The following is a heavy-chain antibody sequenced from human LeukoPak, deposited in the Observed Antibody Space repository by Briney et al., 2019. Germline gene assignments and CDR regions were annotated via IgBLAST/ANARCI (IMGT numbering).Heavy chain of an antibody. D-gene: IGHD3-22*01. CDR3: ARAIQNYYDSSGYIDY. Sequence: SETLSLTCAVYGGSFSGYYWSWIRQPPGKGLGWMGEINHSGSTNDNPSLKSRVTISVDTSKNQCSLKLGSVTAADTAVYYCARAIQNYYDSSGYIDYWGQGTLVTVSS. V-gene: IGHV4-34*01. J-gene: IGHJ4*02. CDR1: GGSFSGYY. CDR2: INHSGST.